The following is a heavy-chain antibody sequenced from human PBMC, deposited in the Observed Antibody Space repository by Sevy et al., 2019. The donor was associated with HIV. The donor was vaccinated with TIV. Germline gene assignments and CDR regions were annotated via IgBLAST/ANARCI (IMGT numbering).Heavy chain of an antibody. CDR3: ARAMTPYHYYYGMDV. V-gene: IGHV4-59*01. CDR1: GGSISSYY. J-gene: IGHJ6*02. Sequence: SETLSLTCTVSGGSISSYYWRWIRQPPGKGLEWIGYIYYSGSTNYNPSLKSRVTISVDTSKNQFSLKLSSVTAADTAVYYCARAMTPYHYYYGMDVWGQGTTVTVSS. CDR2: IYYSGST.